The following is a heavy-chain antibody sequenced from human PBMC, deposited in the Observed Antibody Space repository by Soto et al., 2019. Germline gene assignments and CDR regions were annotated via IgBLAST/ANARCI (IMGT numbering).Heavy chain of an antibody. D-gene: IGHD3-16*01. CDR1: GAPITTTKW. CDR3: ATQTISYTWGV. J-gene: IGHJ6*02. Sequence: QVQLQESGPGLVKPSETLSLTCTVSGAPITTTKWWAWVRLPPGKGLEWIGELSRGDERSSNPSLEGRFTMSLDKSHNHFSLKLTSVPAADTAIYYCATQTISYTWGVWGRGTSVTVSS. CDR2: LSRGDER. V-gene: IGHV4-4*02.